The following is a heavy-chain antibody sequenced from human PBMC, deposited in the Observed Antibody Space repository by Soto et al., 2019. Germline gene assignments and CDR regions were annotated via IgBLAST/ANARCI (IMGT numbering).Heavy chain of an antibody. J-gene: IGHJ6*02. CDR2: MNPNSGDT. Sequence: ASVKVSCKASGYTFASYDINWVRQAPGQGLEWMGWMNPNSGDTGYAQKFLGRVTMTRDSSIRTVYMELSSLSSEDTAVYYCARVNYYGSGSYEDFFYYYGMDVWGQGTTVTVSS. D-gene: IGHD3-10*01. CDR1: GYTFASYD. CDR3: ARVNYYGSGSYEDFFYYYGMDV. V-gene: IGHV1-8*01.